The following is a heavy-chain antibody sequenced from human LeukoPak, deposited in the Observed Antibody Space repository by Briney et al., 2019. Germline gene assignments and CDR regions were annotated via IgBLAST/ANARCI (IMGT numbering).Heavy chain of an antibody. CDR3: ARRSYCGGDCTRSVHFYYAMDV. CDR1: GYIFTSYW. CDR2: IYPGDSDI. Sequence: GESLKISCKGSGYIFTSYWIGWVRQMPGKGREWMGIIYPGDSDIRYSPSFQGQVTISADKSISTAYLQWSSLKASDSAIYYCARRSYCGGDCTRSVHFYYAMDVWGQGTTVTVSS. D-gene: IGHD2-21*02. J-gene: IGHJ6*02. V-gene: IGHV5-51*01.